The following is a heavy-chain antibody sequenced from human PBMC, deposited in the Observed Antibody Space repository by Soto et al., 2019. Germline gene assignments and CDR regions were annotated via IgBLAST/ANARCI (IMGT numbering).Heavy chain of an antibody. CDR2: IIPICGTA. D-gene: IGHD1-26*01. Sequence: SVKVSCKASGGTFSSYAISWVRQAPGQGLEWMGGIIPICGTANYAQKFQGRVTITADESTSTAYMELSSLRSEDTAVYYCATRWGATTHQRDSWGQGTLVTVSS. J-gene: IGHJ4*02. V-gene: IGHV1-69*13. CDR1: GGTFSSYA. CDR3: ATRWGATTHQRDS.